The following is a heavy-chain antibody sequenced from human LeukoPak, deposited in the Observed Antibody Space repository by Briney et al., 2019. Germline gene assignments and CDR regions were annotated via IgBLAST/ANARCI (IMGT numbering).Heavy chain of an antibody. CDR3: ARGLGYGFWSDDNWFDP. J-gene: IGHJ5*02. CDR2: MNPNSGNT. CDR1: GYTFTSYD. V-gene: IGHV1-8*03. D-gene: IGHD3-3*01. Sequence: GASVKVSCKASGYTFTSYDINWVRQATGQGLEWMGWMNPNSGNTGYAQKFQGRVTITRNTSISTAYMELSSLRSEDTAVYYCARGLGYGFWSDDNWFDPWGQGTLVTVSS.